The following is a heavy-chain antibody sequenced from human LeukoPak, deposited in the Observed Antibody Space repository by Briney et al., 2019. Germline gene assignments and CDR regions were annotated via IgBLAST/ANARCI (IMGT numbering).Heavy chain of an antibody. CDR3: AKDPYSSGWYLFISYFDY. V-gene: IGHV3-30*18. CDR1: GFTFSSYG. Sequence: GGSLRLSCAASGFTFSSYGMHWVRQAPGKGLEWVAVISYDGSNKYYADSVKGRFTISRDNSKNTLYLQMNSLRAEDTAVYYCAKDPYSSGWYLFISYFDYWGQGTLVTVSS. D-gene: IGHD6-19*01. CDR2: ISYDGSNK. J-gene: IGHJ4*02.